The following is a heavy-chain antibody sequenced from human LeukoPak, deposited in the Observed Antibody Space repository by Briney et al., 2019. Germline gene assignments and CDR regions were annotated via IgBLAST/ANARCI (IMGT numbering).Heavy chain of an antibody. CDR3: ARVSPRGSVDY. CDR1: GVSISSGGYY. J-gene: IGHJ4*02. Sequence: SETLSLTCTVSGVSISSGGYYWRWIRQHPGKGLGWIGYIYYSGSTYYNPSLKSRVTISVDTSKNQFSLKLSSVTAADTAVYYCARVSPRGSVDYWGQGTLVTVSS. CDR2: IYYSGST. V-gene: IGHV4-31*03. D-gene: IGHD3-10*01.